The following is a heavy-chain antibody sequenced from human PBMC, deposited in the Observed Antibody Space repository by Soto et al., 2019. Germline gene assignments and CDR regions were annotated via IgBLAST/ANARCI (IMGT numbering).Heavy chain of an antibody. CDR2: IYHSGST. CDR1: GGSISSGGYS. Sequence: PSETLSLTCAVSGGSISSGGYSWSWIRQPPGKGLEWIGYIYHSGSTYYNPSLKNRIIISLDTSKNQFSLKLNSVTAADTAVYYCARDLSPVDSSGWENWFDPWGQGTTVTVSS. J-gene: IGHJ5*01. V-gene: IGHV4-30-2*05. D-gene: IGHD3-22*01. CDR3: ARDLSPVDSSGWENWFDP.